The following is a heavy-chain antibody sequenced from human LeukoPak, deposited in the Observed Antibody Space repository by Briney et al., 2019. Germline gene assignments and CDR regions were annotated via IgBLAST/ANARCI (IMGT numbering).Heavy chain of an antibody. D-gene: IGHD3/OR15-3a*01. Sequence: GGSLRLSCGASGFTLSSYATHCVRHAPGKGREWVSAISASGAGTYYADSVKGRFTISRDNSKNTLYLQMNSLRAEDTAVYYCAKMAGDFWTVPGRYMDVWGQGTLVTVSS. CDR1: GFTLSSYA. J-gene: IGHJ4*02. CDR2: ISASGAGT. V-gene: IGHV3-23*01. CDR3: AKMAGDFWTVPGRYMDV.